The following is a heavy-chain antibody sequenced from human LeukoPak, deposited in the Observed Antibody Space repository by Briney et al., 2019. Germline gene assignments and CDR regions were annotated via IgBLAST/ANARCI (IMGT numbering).Heavy chain of an antibody. CDR3: ARDPYGIDY. CDR2: IKQDGSEK. J-gene: IGHJ4*02. D-gene: IGHD3-10*01. CDR1: GFTFSNYW. V-gene: IGHV3-7*04. Sequence: RGSLRLSCAASGFTFSNYWMSWVRQAPGKGLEWVANIKQDGSEKYYVDSVKGRFTISRDNAKNSLYLQMNRLRAEDTAVYYCARDPYGIDYWGQGTLVTVSS.